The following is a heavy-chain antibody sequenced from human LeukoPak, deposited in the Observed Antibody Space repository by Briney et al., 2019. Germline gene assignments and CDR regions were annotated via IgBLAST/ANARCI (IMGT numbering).Heavy chain of an antibody. V-gene: IGHV3-23*01. J-gene: IGHJ3*02. D-gene: IGHD4-17*01. CDR3: AKDPNGDYIGAFDM. Sequence: GGSLRLSCAASGITVSSYAMTWVRQAPGKGLEWVSAISASGGRTLYADSVKGRFTISRDNSKNTLYLQMSSLRVEDTAVYHCAKDPNGDYIGAFDMWGQGTMVTVSS. CDR2: ISASGGRT. CDR1: GITVSSYA.